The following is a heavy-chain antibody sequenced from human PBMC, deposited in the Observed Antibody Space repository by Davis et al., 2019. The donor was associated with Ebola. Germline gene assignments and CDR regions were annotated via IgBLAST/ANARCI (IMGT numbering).Heavy chain of an antibody. D-gene: IGHD2-15*01. CDR1: GYTFTAYF. CDR3: GRAVPATQNLDY. J-gene: IGHJ4*02. CDR2: INPNTGGT. V-gene: IGHV1-2*02. Sequence: AASVTVSCKASGYTFTAYFMHWVRRAPGQGLEWMGWINPNTGGTNSAQKFQGRVTMTRATSMTTAYLELNSLRSDDTAVYSCGRAVPATQNLDYRGQGTLVTGSS.